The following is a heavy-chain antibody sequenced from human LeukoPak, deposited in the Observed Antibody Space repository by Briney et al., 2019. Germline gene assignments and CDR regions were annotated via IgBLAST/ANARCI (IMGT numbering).Heavy chain of an antibody. Sequence: SETLSLTCTVSGGSISSRSYYWGWIRQPPGKGLERIGSIYYSGSTYNNPSLKSRVTISVDTSKNQFSLKLSSVTAADTAVYYCARAVTGDYFDYWAQGTLVTVSS. D-gene: IGHD6-19*01. V-gene: IGHV4-39*07. CDR3: ARAVTGDYFDY. CDR2: IYYSGST. J-gene: IGHJ4*02. CDR1: GGSISSRSYY.